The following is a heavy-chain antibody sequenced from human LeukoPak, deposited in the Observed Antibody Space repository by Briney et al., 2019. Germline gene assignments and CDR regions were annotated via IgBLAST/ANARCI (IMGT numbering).Heavy chain of an antibody. CDR3: VRDGGGGYVTIGHRFGS. V-gene: IGHV3-23*01. CDR2: ISGSAQNL. D-gene: IGHD5-12*01. CDR1: GSTFRSYA. J-gene: IGHJ1*01. Sequence: GGSLRLSCAASGSTFRSYAISWVRQAPGGGLEWVSGISGSAQNLYHADSVKGRVTISRDSAQQTVSLQLNSLRVEDTAVYYCVRDGGGGYVTIGHRFGSWGRGTLVTVAS.